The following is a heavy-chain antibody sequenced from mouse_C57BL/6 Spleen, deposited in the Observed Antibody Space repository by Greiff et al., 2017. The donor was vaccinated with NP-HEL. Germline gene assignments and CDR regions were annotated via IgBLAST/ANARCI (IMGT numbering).Heavy chain of an antibody. V-gene: IGHV1-18*01. CDR2: INPNNGGT. CDR1: GYTFTDYN. CDR3: ARSYGSSYLYAMDY. J-gene: IGHJ4*01. D-gene: IGHD1-1*01. Sequence: EVQLQQSGPELVKPGASVKIPCKASGYTFTDYNMDWVKQSHGKSLEWIGDINPNNGGTIYNQKFKGKATLTVDKSSSTAYMELRSLTSEDSAVYYCARSYGSSYLYAMDYWGQGTSVTVSS.